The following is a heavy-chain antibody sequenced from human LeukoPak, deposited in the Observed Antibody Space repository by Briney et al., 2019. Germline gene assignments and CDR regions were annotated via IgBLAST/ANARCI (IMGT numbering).Heavy chain of an antibody. J-gene: IGHJ4*02. Sequence: PGRSLRLSCAASGFTFSSYEMNWVRQAPGKGLEWVSYISSSGSNMYYADSVKGRFTISRDNAKNSLYLQMSSLRAEDTAVYYCRYYDSSGYLDYWGQGTLVTVSS. CDR2: ISSSGSNM. CDR1: GFTFSSYE. CDR3: RYYDSSGYLDY. D-gene: IGHD3-22*01. V-gene: IGHV3-48*03.